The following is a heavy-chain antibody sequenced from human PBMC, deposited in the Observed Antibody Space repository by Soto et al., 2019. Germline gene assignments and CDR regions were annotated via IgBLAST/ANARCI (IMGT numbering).Heavy chain of an antibody. CDR3: AKSFYDSSGFDS. CDR2: VSDTGLST. CDR1: GFTFRSYA. Sequence: PGGSLRLSCAASGFTFRSYALSWVRQAPGKGLEWVSTVSDTGLSTYYAGSVTGRFTISRDNSRNTLYLQMNGLRAEDTAVYYWAKSFYDSSGFDSWGLGTLVTVSS. J-gene: IGHJ5*01. V-gene: IGHV3-23*01. D-gene: IGHD3-22*01.